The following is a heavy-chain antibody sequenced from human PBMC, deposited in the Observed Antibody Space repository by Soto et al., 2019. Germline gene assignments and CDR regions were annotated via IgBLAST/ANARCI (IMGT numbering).Heavy chain of an antibody. CDR1: GGSISSGGYY. CDR3: ARDINYCSGGSCYPNWFDP. D-gene: IGHD2-15*01. CDR2: IYYSGST. Sequence: SETLSLTCTVSGGSISSGGYYWSWIRQHPGKGLEWIGYIYYSGSTYYNPSLKSRVTISVDTSKNQFSLKLSSVTAADTAVYYCARDINYCSGGSCYPNWFDPWGQGTLVTVSS. J-gene: IGHJ5*02. V-gene: IGHV4-31*03.